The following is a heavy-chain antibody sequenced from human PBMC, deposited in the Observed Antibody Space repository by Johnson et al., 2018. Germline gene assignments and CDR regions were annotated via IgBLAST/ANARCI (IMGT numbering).Heavy chain of an antibody. CDR3: ARFGGGISGWRPI. J-gene: IGHJ3*02. V-gene: IGHV4-39*07. CDR1: GGSINTSGYY. CDR2: IYYSGST. Sequence: QVQLQESGPGLVKPSETLSPTCDVSGGSINTSGYYWVWIRQPPGKGLEWIGSIYYSGSTYYNPSLKSRITILGDTSKNQFSLKLRAVTAADTAVYYCARFGGGISGWRPIWGQGTMVTVSS. D-gene: IGHD6-19*01.